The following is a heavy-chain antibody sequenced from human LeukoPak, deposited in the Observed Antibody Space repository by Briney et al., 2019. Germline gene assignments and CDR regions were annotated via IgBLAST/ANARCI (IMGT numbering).Heavy chain of an antibody. V-gene: IGHV4-38-2*02. Sequence: SETLSLTCTVSGYSISSGYYWGWIRQPPGKGLEWIGIIYHSGSTYYNPSLKSRVTISVDTSKNQFSLNLSSVTAADTAVYYCARRFGDPFDYWGQGTLVTVSS. CDR3: ARRFGDPFDY. CDR2: IYHSGST. D-gene: IGHD3-10*01. CDR1: GYSISSGYY. J-gene: IGHJ4*02.